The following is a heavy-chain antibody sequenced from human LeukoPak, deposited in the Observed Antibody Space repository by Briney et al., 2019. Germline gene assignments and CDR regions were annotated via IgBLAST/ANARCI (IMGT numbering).Heavy chain of an antibody. V-gene: IGHV3-21*01. J-gene: IGHJ3*02. CDR3: ASSSSSSPLDAFDI. D-gene: IGHD6-6*01. Sequence: GGSLRLSCAASGFTFSSYSMNWVRQAPGKGLEWVSSISSSSSYIYYADSVKGRFTISRDNAKNSLYLQMNSLRAEDTAVYYCASSSSSSPLDAFDIWGQGTMVTVSS. CDR2: ISSSSSYI. CDR1: GFTFSSYS.